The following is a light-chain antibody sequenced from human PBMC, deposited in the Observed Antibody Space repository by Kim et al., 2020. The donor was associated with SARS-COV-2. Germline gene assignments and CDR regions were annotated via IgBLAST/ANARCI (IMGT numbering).Light chain of an antibody. CDR3: GAWDSSLRALI. CDR2: DNN. CDR1: SSNIGKNH. J-gene: IGLJ2*01. V-gene: IGLV1-51*01. Sequence: GQKVTISCSGSSSNIGKNHVSWYQQLPGTAPKLLIYDNNKRPSGISDRFSGSKSGASATLGITGLQTGDEADYYCGAWDSSLRALIFGGGTQLTVL.